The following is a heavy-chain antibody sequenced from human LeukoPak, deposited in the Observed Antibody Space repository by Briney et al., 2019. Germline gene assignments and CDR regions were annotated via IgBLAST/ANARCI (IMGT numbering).Heavy chain of an antibody. CDR2: IYHSGST. V-gene: IGHV4-59*12. Sequence: PSETLSLTCTVSGGSISNFYWSWIRQPPGKGLEWIGYIYHSGSTYYNPSLKSRVTISVDRSKNQFSLKLSSVTAADTAVYYCARSLVGASPFDYWGQGTLVTVSS. CDR3: ARSLVGASPFDY. CDR1: GGSISNFY. D-gene: IGHD1-26*01. J-gene: IGHJ4*02.